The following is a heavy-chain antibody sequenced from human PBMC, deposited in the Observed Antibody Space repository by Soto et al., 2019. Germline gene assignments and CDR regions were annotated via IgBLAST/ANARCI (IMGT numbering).Heavy chain of an antibody. CDR1: GFTVSSNY. CDR3: AAHVEMAQGTFEY. CDR2: IYSGGST. Sequence: PGWSLRLSCAASGFTVSSNYMSLVRQAPGKGLEWVSVIYSGGSTYYADSVKGRFTISRENSKNTLYLQINSLRAEDTAVYYCAAHVEMAQGTFEYWGKGTLVTVS. V-gene: IGHV3-53*01. J-gene: IGHJ4*02.